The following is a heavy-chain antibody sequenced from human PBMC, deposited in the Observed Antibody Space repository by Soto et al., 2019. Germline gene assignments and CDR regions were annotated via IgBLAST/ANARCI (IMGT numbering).Heavy chain of an antibody. J-gene: IGHJ5*02. D-gene: IGHD5-12*01. CDR3: ARHSSWLRFFNWFDP. V-gene: IGHV4-39*01. CDR2: IYYSGST. Sequence: QLQLQESGPGLVKPSETLSLTCTVSGGSISSSSYYWGWIRQPPVKGLEWIGSIYYSGSTYYNPSLKRRVTKSIGTSKKQFSLKLSSVTAADTAVYYCARHSSWLRFFNWFDPWGQGTLVTVSS. CDR1: GGSISSSSYY.